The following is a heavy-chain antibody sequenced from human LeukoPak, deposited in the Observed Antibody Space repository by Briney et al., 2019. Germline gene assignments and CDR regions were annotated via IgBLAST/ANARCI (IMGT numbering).Heavy chain of an antibody. D-gene: IGHD3-9*01. J-gene: IGHJ3*02. CDR1: GFTFSSYW. CDR2: IKQDGSEK. V-gene: IGHV3-7*01. CDR3: ARVPRYFDWYSNAFDI. Sequence: PGGSLRLSCAASGFTFSSYWMSWVRQAPGKGLEWVVNIKQDGSEKYYVDSVKGRFTISRDNAKNSLYLQMNSLRAEDTAVYYCARVPRYFDWYSNAFDIWGQGTMVTVSS.